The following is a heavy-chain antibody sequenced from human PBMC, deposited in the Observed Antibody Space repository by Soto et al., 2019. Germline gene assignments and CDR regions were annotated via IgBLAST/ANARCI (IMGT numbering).Heavy chain of an antibody. Sequence: QVQLVQSGAEVKKPGASVKVSCKASGYTFTSYDINWVRQATGQGLEWMGWMNPNGGNTGYAQKFQRRATMARNTSIRRAYMELSSLRSEDTAVYYCAREHSSSWRFDYWGQGTLVTVSS. CDR3: AREHSSSWRFDY. J-gene: IGHJ4*02. V-gene: IGHV1-8*01. D-gene: IGHD6-13*01. CDR1: GYTFTSYD. CDR2: MNPNGGNT.